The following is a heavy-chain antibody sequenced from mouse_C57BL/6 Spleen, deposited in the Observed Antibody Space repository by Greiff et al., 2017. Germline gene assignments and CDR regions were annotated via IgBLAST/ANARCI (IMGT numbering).Heavy chain of an antibody. CDR2: ISYDGSN. Sequence: EVKLEESGPGLVKPSQSLSLTCSVTGYSITSGYYWNWIRQFPGNKLEWMGYISYDGSNNYNPSLKNRISITRDTSKNQFFLKLNSVTTEDTATYYCARASYDYDAWFAYWGQGTLVTVSA. CDR1: GYSITSGYY. D-gene: IGHD2-4*01. V-gene: IGHV3-6*01. CDR3: ARASYDYDAWFAY. J-gene: IGHJ3*01.